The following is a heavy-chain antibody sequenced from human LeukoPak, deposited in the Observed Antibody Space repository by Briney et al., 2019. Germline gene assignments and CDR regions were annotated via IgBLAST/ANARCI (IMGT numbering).Heavy chain of an antibody. Sequence: SETLSLTCTVSGDSIISNIYWWDWVRLPPGKGLEWIGGIQYTGRTFSNPSLKSRVTISVDTSKKQVSLDLRSATAADTAVYYCARRRHHYDSYALWGQGTRVTVSS. CDR2: IQYTGRT. CDR1: GDSIISNIYW. CDR3: ARRRHHYDSYAL. V-gene: IGHV4-39*01. J-gene: IGHJ3*01.